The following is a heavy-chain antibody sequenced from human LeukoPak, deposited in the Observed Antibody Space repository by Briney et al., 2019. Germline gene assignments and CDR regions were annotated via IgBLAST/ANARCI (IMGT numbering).Heavy chain of an antibody. J-gene: IGHJ4*02. D-gene: IGHD4-17*01. Sequence: GGSLRLSCAAPGFTFSSYAMSWVRQAPGKWLEWVSAISGSGGSTYYADSVKGRFTISRDNSKNTLYLQMNSLRAEDTAVYYCAKGGGDYGDYWGQGTLVTVSS. V-gene: IGHV3-23*01. CDR3: AKGGGDYGDY. CDR1: GFTFSSYA. CDR2: ISGSGGST.